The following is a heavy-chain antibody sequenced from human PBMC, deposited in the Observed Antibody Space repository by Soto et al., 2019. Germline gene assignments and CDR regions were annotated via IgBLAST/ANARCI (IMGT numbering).Heavy chain of an antibody. CDR3: AKVGNTMIVVDPFDY. Sequence: SQTLSLTCVISGDSVSSNSAAWNWIRQSPSRGLEWLGRTYYRSRWYNDYAVSVRSRITVNADTSKNQFSLQMNSLRAEDTAVYYCAKVGNTMIVVDPFDYWGQGTLVTVSS. D-gene: IGHD3-22*01. CDR1: GDSVSSNSAA. V-gene: IGHV6-1*01. CDR2: TYYRSRWYN. J-gene: IGHJ4*02.